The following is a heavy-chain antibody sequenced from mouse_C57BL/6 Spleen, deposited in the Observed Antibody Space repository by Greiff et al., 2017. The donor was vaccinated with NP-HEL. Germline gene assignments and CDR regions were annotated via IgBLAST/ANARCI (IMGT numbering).Heavy chain of an antibody. CDR2: ISYDGSN. V-gene: IGHV3-6*01. Sequence: EVQLQQSGPGLVKPSQSLSLTCSVTGYSITSGYYWNWIRQFPGNKLEWMGYISYDGSNNYNPSLKNRISITRDTSKNPFFLKLNSVTTEDTATYYCARDPYYYGSSYTWLAYWGQGTLVTVSA. CDR3: ARDPYYYGSSYTWLAY. CDR1: GYSITSGYY. J-gene: IGHJ3*01. D-gene: IGHD1-1*01.